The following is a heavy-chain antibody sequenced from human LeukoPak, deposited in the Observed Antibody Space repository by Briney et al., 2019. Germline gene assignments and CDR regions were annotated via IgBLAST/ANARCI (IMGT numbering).Heavy chain of an antibody. CDR3: ARDKIVGPTTLDY. D-gene: IGHD1-26*01. J-gene: IGHJ4*02. CDR2: ISTSGSTK. V-gene: IGHV3-48*03. CDR1: GFTFSSYE. Sequence: PGGSLRLSCAASGFTFSSYEMNWVRQAPGKGLEWVSYISTSGSTKYYADSVKGRFTISRDNAKNSVYLEMNNLRAEDTAEYYCARDKIVGPTTLDYWGQGTLVTVSS.